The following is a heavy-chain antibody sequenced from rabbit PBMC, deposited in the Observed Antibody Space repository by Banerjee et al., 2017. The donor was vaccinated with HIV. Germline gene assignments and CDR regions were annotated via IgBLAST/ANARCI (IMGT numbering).Heavy chain of an antibody. CDR2: IYAGSSGTT. CDR3: ARDLVGGRYYFNL. J-gene: IGHJ4*01. V-gene: IGHV1S40*01. CDR1: GFSFSSSYW. D-gene: IGHD4-1*01. Sequence: QSLEESGGDLVKPGASLTLTCTASGFSFSSSYWICWVRQAPGKGLEWIACIYAGSSGTTYYASWAKGRFTISKTSSTTVTLQMTSLTAADTATYFCARDLVGGRYYFNLWGPGTLVTVS.